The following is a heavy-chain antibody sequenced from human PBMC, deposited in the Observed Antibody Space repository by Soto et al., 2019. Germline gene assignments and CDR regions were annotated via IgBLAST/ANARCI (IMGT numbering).Heavy chain of an antibody. J-gene: IGHJ6*02. D-gene: IGHD6-13*01. CDR1: GGSISSYY. CDR3: ARGIAAAGTAQYGMDV. V-gene: IGHV4-59*08. CDR2: IYYSGST. Sequence: QVQLQESGPGLVKPSETLSLTCTVSGGSISSYYWSWIRQPPGKGLEWIGYIYYSGSTNYNPSLKSRVTISVDTSKNQFSLKLSSVTAADTAVYYCARGIAAAGTAQYGMDVWGQGTTVTVSS.